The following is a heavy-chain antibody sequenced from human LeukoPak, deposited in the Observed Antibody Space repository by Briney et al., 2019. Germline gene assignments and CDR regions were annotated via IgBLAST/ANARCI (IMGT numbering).Heavy chain of an antibody. Sequence: ASVKVSCKASGGTFSSYAISWVRQAPGQGLEWMGGIIPIFGTANYAQKFQGRVTITTDESTSTAYMELSSLRSEDTAVYYCARVSGGGRSVDYWGQGTLVTVSS. CDR2: IIPIFGTA. D-gene: IGHD2-15*01. V-gene: IGHV1-69*05. CDR3: ARVSGGGRSVDY. CDR1: GGTFSSYA. J-gene: IGHJ4*02.